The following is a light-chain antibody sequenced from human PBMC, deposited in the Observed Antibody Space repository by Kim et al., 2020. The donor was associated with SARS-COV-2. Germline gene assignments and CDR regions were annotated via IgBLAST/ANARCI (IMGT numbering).Light chain of an antibody. J-gene: IGKJ5*01. Sequence: SPGQRSTLSCMASQSVSSNLAWYQQKPGQAPRPLIYGASTRATGIPAMFSGSGSGTEFTLTISSLQSEDFAVYYCQQYNNWPPITFGQGTRLEIK. V-gene: IGKV3-15*01. CDR3: QQYNNWPPIT. CDR2: GAS. CDR1: QSVSSN.